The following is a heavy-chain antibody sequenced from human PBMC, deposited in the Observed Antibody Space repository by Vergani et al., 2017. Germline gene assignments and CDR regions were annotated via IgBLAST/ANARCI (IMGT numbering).Heavy chain of an antibody. CDR3: ARESPITVSGSFDV. D-gene: IGHD3-22*01. J-gene: IGHJ3*01. CDR1: GFTFSSYA. CDR2: ISSNGGST. Sequence: VQLVESGGGLVQPGGSLRLSCSASGFTFSSYAMHWVRQAPGKGLEYVSAISSNGGSTYYADSVKGSFTISRDNSKNTLYLQMNSLRADDTAVYYCARESPITVSGSFDVWGQGTMVTVSS. V-gene: IGHV3-64*04.